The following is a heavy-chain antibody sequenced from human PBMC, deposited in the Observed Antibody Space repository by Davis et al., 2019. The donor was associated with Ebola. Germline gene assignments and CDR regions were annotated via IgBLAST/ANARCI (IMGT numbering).Heavy chain of an antibody. CDR3: ARHSNPYSSGWNENWFDP. J-gene: IGHJ5*02. V-gene: IGHV4-39*01. Sequence: MPSETLSLTCTVSGGSISSSSYYWGWIRQPPGKGLEWIGSIYYTGSTYYNPSLKSRVTISVDTSKNQLSLKLSSVTAADTAFYYCARHSNPYSSGWNENWFDPWGQGTLFTVSS. D-gene: IGHD6-19*01. CDR2: IYYTGST. CDR1: GGSISSSSYY.